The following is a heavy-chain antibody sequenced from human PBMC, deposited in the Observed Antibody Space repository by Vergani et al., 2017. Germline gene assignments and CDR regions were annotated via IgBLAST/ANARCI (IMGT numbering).Heavy chain of an antibody. Sequence: EVQLLESGGGLVQPGGSLRLSCAASGFTVSSNYMSWVRQAPGKGLEWVSVIYSGGSTYYADSVKGRFTISRDNSKNTLYLQMNSLRAEDTAVYYCARVSDSGYVDYWGQGTLVTVSS. CDR1: GFTVSSNY. D-gene: IGHD3-22*01. J-gene: IGHJ4*02. V-gene: IGHV3-53*01. CDR2: IYSGGST. CDR3: ARVSDSGYVDY.